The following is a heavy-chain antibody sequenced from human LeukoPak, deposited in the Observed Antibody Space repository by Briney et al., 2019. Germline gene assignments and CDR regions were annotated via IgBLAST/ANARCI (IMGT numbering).Heavy chain of an antibody. CDR2: MNPNSGNT. J-gene: IGHJ4*02. V-gene: IGHV1-8*02. CDR1: GYTFTSYY. D-gene: IGHD3-9*01. Sequence: ASVKVSCKASGYTFTSYYMHWVRQAPGQGLEWMGWMNPNSGNTGYAQKFQGRVTMTRNTSISTAYMELSSLRSEDTAVYYCARGGLRYFDWLLWGDYWGQGTLVTVSS. CDR3: ARGGLRYFDWLLWGDY.